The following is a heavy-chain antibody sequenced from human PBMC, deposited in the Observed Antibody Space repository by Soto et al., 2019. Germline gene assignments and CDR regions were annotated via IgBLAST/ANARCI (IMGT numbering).Heavy chain of an antibody. V-gene: IGHV4-59*01. J-gene: IGHJ4*02. CDR2: IYFSGST. CDR3: ARGTKVYCTGGRCSNFDY. CDR1: GGSISSNY. Sequence: SETLSLTCTVSGGSISSNYWSWIRQPPGKGLEWIGNIYFSGSTNYNPSLKSRVTISVDTSMHQFSLKLSSVTAADTAVYYCARGTKVYCTGGRCSNFDYWGKGTLVPVSS. D-gene: IGHD2-15*01.